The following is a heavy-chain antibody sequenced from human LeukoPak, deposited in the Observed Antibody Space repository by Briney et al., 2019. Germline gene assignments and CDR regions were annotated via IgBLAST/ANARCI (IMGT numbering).Heavy chain of an antibody. CDR1: GFTFSSYA. CDR2: ISGSGGST. V-gene: IGHV3-23*01. CDR3: AKDRVGYYGSGSSRFDP. J-gene: IGHJ5*02. D-gene: IGHD3-10*01. Sequence: GGSLRLSCAASGFTFSSYAMSWVRQAPGRGLEWVSAISGSGGSTYYADSVKGRFTISRDNSKNTLYLQMNSLRAEDTAVYYCAKDRVGYYGSGSSRFDPWGQGTLVTVSS.